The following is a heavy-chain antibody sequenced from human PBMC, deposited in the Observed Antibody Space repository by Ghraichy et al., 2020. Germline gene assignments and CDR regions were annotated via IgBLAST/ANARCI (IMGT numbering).Heavy chain of an antibody. CDR3: ARLSATVPFDY. CDR2: INHSGST. J-gene: IGHJ4*02. D-gene: IGHD1-26*01. CDR1: GGSFSGYY. V-gene: IGHV4-34*01. Sequence: LSLTCAVYGGSFSGYYWSWIRQPPGKGLEWIGEINHSGSTNYNPSLKSRVTISVDTSKNQFSLKLSSVTAADTAVYYCARLSATVPFDYWGQGTLVTVSS.